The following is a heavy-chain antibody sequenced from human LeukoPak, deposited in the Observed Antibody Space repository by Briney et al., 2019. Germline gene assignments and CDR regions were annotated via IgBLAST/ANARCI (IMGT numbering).Heavy chain of an antibody. CDR3: TTVSHYYGSGSRKRPPYYYYGMDV. Sequence: GGSLRLSCAASGFTFSSYSMNWVRQAPGKGLEWVSSISSSSSYIYYADSVKGRFTISRDNAKNSLYLQMNSLKTEDTAVYYCTTVSHYYGSGSRKRPPYYYYGMDVWGQGTTVTVSS. CDR1: GFTFSSYS. J-gene: IGHJ6*02. V-gene: IGHV3-21*03. D-gene: IGHD3-10*01. CDR2: ISSSSSYI.